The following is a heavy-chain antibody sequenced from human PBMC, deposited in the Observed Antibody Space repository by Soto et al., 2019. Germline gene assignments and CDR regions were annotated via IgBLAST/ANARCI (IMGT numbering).Heavy chain of an antibody. CDR2: ISYDGSNK. CDR1: GFTFSSYA. CDR3: ARDGDNIVMG. V-gene: IGHV3-30-3*01. Sequence: GGSLRLSCAASGFTFSSYAMHWVRQAPGKGLEWVAVISYDGSNKYYADSVKGRFTISRDNSKNTLYLQMSSLRSEDTAVYYCARDGDNIVMGWGQGTLVTVSS. D-gene: IGHD3-16*02. J-gene: IGHJ4*02.